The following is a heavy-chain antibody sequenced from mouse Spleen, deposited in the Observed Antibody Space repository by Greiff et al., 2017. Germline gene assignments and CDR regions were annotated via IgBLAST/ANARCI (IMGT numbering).Heavy chain of an antibody. J-gene: IGHJ1*01. D-gene: IGHD1-1*02. CDR2: IYYSGTI. CDR3: ARDGGLWYFDV. V-gene: IGHV3-5*01. Sequence: DVKLQESGPGLVKPSQTVFLTCTVTGISITTGNYRWSWIRQFPGNKLEWIGYIYYSGTITYNPSLTSRTTITRDTPKNQFFLEMNSLTAEDTATYYCARDGGLWYFDVWGAGTTVTVSS. CDR1: GISITTGNYR.